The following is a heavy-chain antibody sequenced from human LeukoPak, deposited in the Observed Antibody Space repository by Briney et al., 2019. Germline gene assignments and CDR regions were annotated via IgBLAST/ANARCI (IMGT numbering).Heavy chain of an antibody. CDR2: INHSGST. V-gene: IGHV4-34*01. J-gene: IGHJ4*02. Sequence: PSETLSLTCAVYGGSFSGYYWSWIRQPLGKGLEWIGEINHSGSTNYNPSLKSRVTISVDTSKNQFSLKLSSVTAADTAVYYCARAHYGNPIDYWGQGTLVTVSS. D-gene: IGHD3-16*01. CDR3: ARAHYGNPIDY. CDR1: GGSFSGYY.